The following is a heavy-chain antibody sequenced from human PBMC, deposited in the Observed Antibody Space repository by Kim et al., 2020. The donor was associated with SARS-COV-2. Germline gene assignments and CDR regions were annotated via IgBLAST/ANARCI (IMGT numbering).Heavy chain of an antibody. D-gene: IGHD2-2*01. Sequence: SETLSLTCTVSGGSISSYYWSWIRQPPGKGLEWIGYIYYSGSTNYNPSLKSRVTISVDTSKNQFSLKLSSVTAADTAVYYCARASYCSSTSCSSESGAFDSWGQGTMVTVSS. CDR1: GGSISSYY. CDR3: ARASYCSSTSCSSESGAFDS. CDR2: IYYSGST. V-gene: IGHV4-59*01. J-gene: IGHJ3*02.